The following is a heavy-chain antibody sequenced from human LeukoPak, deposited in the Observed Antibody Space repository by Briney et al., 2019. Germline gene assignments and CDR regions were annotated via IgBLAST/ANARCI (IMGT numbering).Heavy chain of an antibody. CDR3: ARERVEEYCSGGSCQYYYYYYMDV. CDR2: IYHSGST. D-gene: IGHD2-15*01. Sequence: SETLSLTCTVSGGSISSSSYYWGWIRQPPGKGLEWIGSIYHSGSTYYNPSLKSRVTMSVDTSKNQFSLKLSSVTAADTAVYYCARERVEEYCSGGSCQYYYYYYMDVWGKGTTVTISS. V-gene: IGHV4-39*07. CDR1: GGSISSSSYY. J-gene: IGHJ6*03.